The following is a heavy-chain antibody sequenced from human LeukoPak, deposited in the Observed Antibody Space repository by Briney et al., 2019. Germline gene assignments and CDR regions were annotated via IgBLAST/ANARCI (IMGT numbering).Heavy chain of an antibody. CDR3: ASLLQAYDAFDV. CDR2: VYFSGYT. CDR1: GGSISSSSYY. V-gene: IGHV4-39*01. J-gene: IGHJ3*01. Sequence: RPSETLSLTCTVSGGSISSSSYYWGWIRQPPGKGLEWIGNVYFSGYTYYNASLKSRVTISVDTSKDQFSLRLTSVTAADTAVYYCASLLQAYDAFDVWGQGTMVTVSS. D-gene: IGHD2-21*01.